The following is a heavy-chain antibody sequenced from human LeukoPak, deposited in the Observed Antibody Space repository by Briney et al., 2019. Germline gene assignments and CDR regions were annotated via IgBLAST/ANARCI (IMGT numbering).Heavy chain of an antibody. J-gene: IGHJ4*02. D-gene: IGHD6-19*01. CDR1: GFTFSSYG. Sequence: GGSLRLSCAASGFTFSSYGMHWVRQAPGKGLEWVAVISYDGSNKYYADSVKGRFTISRDNSKNTLYLQMNSLRAEDTAVYYCAKDHGIAVAGGWDYWGQGTLVTVSS. CDR3: AKDHGIAVAGGWDY. V-gene: IGHV3-30*18. CDR2: ISYDGSNK.